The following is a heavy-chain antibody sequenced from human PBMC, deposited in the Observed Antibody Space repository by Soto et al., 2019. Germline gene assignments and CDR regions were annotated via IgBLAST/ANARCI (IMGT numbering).Heavy chain of an antibody. D-gene: IGHD3-9*01. J-gene: IGHJ4*02. CDR1: GGSFSIYY. CDR3: APVRNFDKLFSL. V-gene: IGHV4-34*01. Sequence: SETLSLTCAVYGGSFSIYYWSWIRQPPGKELEWIGEINQGGSTTYNPSLKSRVTMSLDTSKNQYFLKLNSVTAADTAVYYCAPVRNFDKLFSLWGQGTPVTVSS. CDR2: INQGGST.